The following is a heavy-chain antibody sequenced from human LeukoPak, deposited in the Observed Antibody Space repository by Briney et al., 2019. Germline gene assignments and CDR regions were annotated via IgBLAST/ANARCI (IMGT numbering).Heavy chain of an antibody. CDR2: ISGSGGNT. J-gene: IGHJ4*02. V-gene: IGHV3-23*01. D-gene: IGHD3-10*01. Sequence: GGSLRLSCAASGFTFSSYAMSWVRQAPGKGLEWVSAISGSGGNTDIADSVKGRFTISRDNSKNTLYLQMNSLRAEDTAVYYCAKFRYGSGSYYNPFFDYWGQGTLVTVSS. CDR3: AKFRYGSGSYYNPFFDY. CDR1: GFTFSSYA.